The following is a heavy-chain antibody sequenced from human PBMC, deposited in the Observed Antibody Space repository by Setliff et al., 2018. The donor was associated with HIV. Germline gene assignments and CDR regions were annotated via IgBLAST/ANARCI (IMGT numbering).Heavy chain of an antibody. D-gene: IGHD6-13*01. Sequence: SETLSLTCTVSGGSINRSYWSWIRQPPGKGLEWIGNLYYSGSTYYNPSLKSRVTISVDTSKNQFSLKLSSVIAADTAVYYCARQSSSWHQSIDYWGQGTLVTVSS. CDR1: GGSINRSY. CDR3: ARQSSSWHQSIDY. J-gene: IGHJ4*02. V-gene: IGHV4-59*04. CDR2: LYYSGST.